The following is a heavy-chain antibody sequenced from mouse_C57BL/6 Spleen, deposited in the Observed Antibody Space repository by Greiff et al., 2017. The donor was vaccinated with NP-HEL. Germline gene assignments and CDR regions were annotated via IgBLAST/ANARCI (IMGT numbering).Heavy chain of an antibody. CDR3: ASGYSKEYYFDY. J-gene: IGHJ2*01. CDR2: IYPGSGST. V-gene: IGHV1-55*01. CDR1: GYTFTSYW. D-gene: IGHD2-5*01. Sequence: QVQLQQPGAELVKPGASVKMSCKASGYTFTSYWITWVKQRPGQGLEWIGDIYPGSGSTNYNEKFKSKATLTVDTSSSTAYMQLSSLTSEDSAVYYCASGYSKEYYFDYWGQGTTLTVSS.